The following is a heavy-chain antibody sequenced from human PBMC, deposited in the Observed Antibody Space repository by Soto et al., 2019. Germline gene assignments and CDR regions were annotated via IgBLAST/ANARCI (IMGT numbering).Heavy chain of an antibody. CDR1: GYSFTTYW. CDR2: IYPGDSDT. J-gene: IGHJ4*02. V-gene: IGHV5-51*01. CDR3: ARKDSSSAFDY. D-gene: IGHD3-22*01. Sequence: GESLKISCKGSGYSFTTYWIGWVSQMPGKGLEWMGIIYPGDSDTRYSPSFQGQVTISADKYISTAYLQWSSLKASDTAMYYCARKDSSSAFDYWGQGTLVTVSS.